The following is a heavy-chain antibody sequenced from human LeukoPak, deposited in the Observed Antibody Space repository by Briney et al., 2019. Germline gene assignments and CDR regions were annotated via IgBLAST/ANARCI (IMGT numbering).Heavy chain of an antibody. J-gene: IGHJ4*02. V-gene: IGHV3-30-3*01. CDR2: ISHHGDHK. D-gene: IGHD2-2*01. Sequence: GGPLRLSCAASGFTFSDYYISWIRQAPGKGLEWVAVISHHGDHKYHADSVKGRFTISRDNSKNTPYLQMNSLRVEDTAVYYCARMRGLYCSSNGCYVEYWGQGALVTVSS. CDR3: ARMRGLYCSSNGCYVEY. CDR1: GFTFSDYY.